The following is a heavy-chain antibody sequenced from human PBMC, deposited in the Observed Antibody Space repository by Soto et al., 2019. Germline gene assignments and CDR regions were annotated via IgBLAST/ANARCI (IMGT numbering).Heavy chain of an antibody. V-gene: IGHV4-59*12. CDR3: ARDLGYCSGGSCFAFDY. D-gene: IGHD2-15*01. J-gene: IGHJ4*02. CDR1: GGNSSSYY. CDR2: IYYSGST. Sequence: SETLCLTSSVSGGNSSSYYGSWIRQPPGKGLEWIGYIYYSGSTNYNPSLKSRVTISVDTSKNQFSLKLSSVTAADTAVYYCARDLGYCSGGSCFAFDYWGQGTLVTVSS.